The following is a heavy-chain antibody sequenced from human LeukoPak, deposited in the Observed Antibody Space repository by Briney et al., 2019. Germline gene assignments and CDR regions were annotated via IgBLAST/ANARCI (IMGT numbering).Heavy chain of an antibody. J-gene: IGHJ4*02. D-gene: IGHD4-17*01. V-gene: IGHV3-30*18. CDR1: GFSFISYG. CDR2: ISDDGRRK. Sequence: GGSLRLSCAASGFSFISYGMHWVRQAPGKGLEWVGVISDDGRRKDYADSVKGRFTISRDNSKDTLYLQMNSLRAEDTAVYYCAKRPSDYGDYVSYFDYWAREPWSPSPQ. CDR3: AKRPSDYGDYVSYFDY.